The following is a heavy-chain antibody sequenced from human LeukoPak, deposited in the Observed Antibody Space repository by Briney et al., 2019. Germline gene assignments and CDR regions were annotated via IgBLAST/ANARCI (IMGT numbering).Heavy chain of an antibody. CDR2: IRYDGSNK. D-gene: IGHD3-9*01. Sequence: GGSLRLSCAASGFTFSSYGMHWVRQAPGKGLEWVAFIRYDGSNKYYADSVKGRFTISRDDSKNTLYLQMNSLRAEDTATYYCAKGYYFDILSGYSSLDSWGQGTLVTVSS. J-gene: IGHJ4*02. V-gene: IGHV3-30*02. CDR1: GFTFSSYG. CDR3: AKGYYFDILSGYSSLDS.